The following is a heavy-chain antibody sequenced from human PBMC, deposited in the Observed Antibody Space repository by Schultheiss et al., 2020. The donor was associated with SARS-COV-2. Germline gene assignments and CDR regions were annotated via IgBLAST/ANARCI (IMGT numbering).Heavy chain of an antibody. CDR3: ARTYGGYPFDY. Sequence: GGSLRLSCAASGFTFSSYSMNWVRQAPGKGLEWVSAISGSGGSTYYADSVKGRFTISRDNSKNTLYLQMNSLRAEDTAVYYCARTYGGYPFDYWGQGTLVTVSS. CDR1: GFTFSSYS. CDR2: ISGSGGST. D-gene: IGHD5-12*01. V-gene: IGHV3-23*01. J-gene: IGHJ4*02.